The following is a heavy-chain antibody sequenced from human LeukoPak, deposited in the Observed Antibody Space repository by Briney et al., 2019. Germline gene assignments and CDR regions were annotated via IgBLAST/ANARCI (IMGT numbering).Heavy chain of an antibody. Sequence: SETLSLTCAVYGGSFSGYYWSWIRQPPGKGLEWIGEINHSGSTDCNPSVKSRVTISVDTSKNQFSLKLSSVTAADTAVYYCARVENLLPPNYWGQGTLVTVSS. CDR3: ARVENLLPPNY. V-gene: IGHV4-34*01. CDR2: INHSGST. CDR1: GGSFSGYY. D-gene: IGHD3-22*01. J-gene: IGHJ4*02.